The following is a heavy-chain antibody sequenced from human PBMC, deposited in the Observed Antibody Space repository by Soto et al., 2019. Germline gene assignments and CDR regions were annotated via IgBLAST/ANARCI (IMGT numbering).Heavy chain of an antibody. CDR2: ISGSDGST. J-gene: IGHJ5*02. V-gene: IGHV3-23*01. Sequence: PGGSLRLSCAASGFTFSSYAMSWVRQAPGKGLEWVSAISGSDGSTYYADSVKGRFTISRDNSKNTLYLQMNSLRAEDTAVYYCAKEPSGSGGNNWFDPWGQGTLVTVSS. CDR1: GFTFSSYA. CDR3: AKEPSGSGGNNWFDP. D-gene: IGHD5-12*01.